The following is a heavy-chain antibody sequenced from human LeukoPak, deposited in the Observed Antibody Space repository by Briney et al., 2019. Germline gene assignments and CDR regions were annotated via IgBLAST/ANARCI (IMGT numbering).Heavy chain of an antibody. CDR1: GFTFSSYA. Sequence: GGSLRLSCAASGFTFSSYAINWVRQAPGKRLEWVSYISSSDNTIYYADSVKGRFTISRDNAKNSLYLQMNSLRAEDTAVYYCAKGGVPAANSRPTDFDYWGQGTLVTVSS. V-gene: IGHV3-48*03. J-gene: IGHJ4*02. CDR2: ISSSDNTI. D-gene: IGHD2-2*01. CDR3: AKGGVPAANSRPTDFDY.